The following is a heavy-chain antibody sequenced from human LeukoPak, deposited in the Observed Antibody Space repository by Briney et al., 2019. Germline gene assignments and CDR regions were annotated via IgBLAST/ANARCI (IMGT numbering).Heavy chain of an antibody. CDR1: GGSFSGYY. CDR2: INHSGST. D-gene: IGHD4/OR15-4a*01. V-gene: IGHV4-34*01. CDR3: ARGYAYGPNYYFDY. J-gene: IGHJ4*02. Sequence: SETLSLTCAVYGGSFSGYYWSWIRQPPGKGLEWIGEINHSGSTNYNPSLKSRVTISVDTSKNQFSLKLSSVTAADTASYYCARGYAYGPNYYFDYWGQGTLVTVSS.